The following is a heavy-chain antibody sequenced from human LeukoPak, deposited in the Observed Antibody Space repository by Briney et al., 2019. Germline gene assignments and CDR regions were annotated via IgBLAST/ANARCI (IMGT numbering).Heavy chain of an antibody. D-gene: IGHD3-10*01. CDR2: IYHSGST. J-gene: IGHJ3*02. V-gene: IGHV4-30-2*01. CDR3: ARNLAGEVWVRGVIHAFDI. Sequence: SQTLSLTCTVSSGSISSGAYYWNWIRQPPGKGLEWIGNIYHSGSTYYNPSLKSRVTISVDRSKNQFSLKLSSVTAADTAVYHCARNLAGEVWVRGVIHAFDIWGQGTMVTVSS. CDR1: SGSISSGAYY.